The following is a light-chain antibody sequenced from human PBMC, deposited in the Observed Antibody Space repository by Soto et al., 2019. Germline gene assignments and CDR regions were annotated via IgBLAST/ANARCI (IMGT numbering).Light chain of an antibody. J-gene: IGKJ1*01. Sequence: DIQMTQSPSTLSASVGDRVSITCRASQRIGSWLAWYQQKPGKVPKLLIYDASTLISGVPSRFSGTGSGTEFPLSIASLQPDHFATYYCLHYYTYPLTFGQGSKVDIK. CDR3: LHYYTYPLT. CDR2: DAS. V-gene: IGKV1-5*01. CDR1: QRIGSW.